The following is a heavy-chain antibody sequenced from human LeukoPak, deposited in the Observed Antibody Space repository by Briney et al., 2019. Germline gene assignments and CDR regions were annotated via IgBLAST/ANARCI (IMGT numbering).Heavy chain of an antibody. CDR3: ARGSSGYYYPSDP. Sequence: GESLKISCKGSGYTFSNYWIAWVRQMPGKGLEWMGIIYPSDSDTRYSPSFQGQVTISADKSISTAYLQWSSLKASDTAMYYCARGSSGYYYPSDPWGQGTLVTVSS. D-gene: IGHD3-22*01. J-gene: IGHJ5*02. V-gene: IGHV5-51*01. CDR1: GYTFSNYW. CDR2: IYPSDSDT.